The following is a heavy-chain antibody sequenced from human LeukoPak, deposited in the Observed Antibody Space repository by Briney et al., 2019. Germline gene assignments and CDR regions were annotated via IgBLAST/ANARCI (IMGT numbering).Heavy chain of an antibody. J-gene: IGHJ4*02. V-gene: IGHV5-51*01. Sequence: GESLKISCKGSGYSFTSYWIGWVRQMPGKGLEWMGIIYPGDSDTRYSPSFQGQVTISADKSISTAYLQWSSLKASDTAMYYCARPNSFDYYDSSGIFDYWGPGTLVTVSS. D-gene: IGHD3-22*01. CDR3: ARPNSFDYYDSSGIFDY. CDR2: IYPGDSDT. CDR1: GYSFTSYW.